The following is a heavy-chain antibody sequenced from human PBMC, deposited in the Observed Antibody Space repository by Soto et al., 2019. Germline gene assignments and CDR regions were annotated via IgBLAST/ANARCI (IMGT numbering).Heavy chain of an antibody. J-gene: IGHJ5*02. V-gene: IGHV4-61*01. CDR2: IYYSGST. CDR3: ARDRRYYDSSGHNWFDP. Sequence: SETLSLTCTVSGGSVSSGSYYWSWIRQPPGKGLEWIGYIYYSGSTNYNPSLKSRVTTSVDTSKNQFSLKLSSVTAADTAVYYCARDRRYYDSSGHNWFDPWGQGTLVTVSS. D-gene: IGHD3-22*01. CDR1: GGSVSSGSYY.